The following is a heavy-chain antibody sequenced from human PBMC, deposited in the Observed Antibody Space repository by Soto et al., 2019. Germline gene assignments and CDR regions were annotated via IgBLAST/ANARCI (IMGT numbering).Heavy chain of an antibody. D-gene: IGHD3-10*01. V-gene: IGHV3-33*01. J-gene: IGHJ6*02. Sequence: QVQLVESGGGVVQPGRSLRLSCAASGFTFSSYGMHWVRQAPGKGLEWVAVIWYDGSNKYYADSVKGRFTISRDNSKNTLYLQMNSLRAEDTAVYYCARGSYGSGSYYLADYGMDVWGQGTTVTVSS. CDR1: GFTFSSYG. CDR3: ARGSYGSGSYYLADYGMDV. CDR2: IWYDGSNK.